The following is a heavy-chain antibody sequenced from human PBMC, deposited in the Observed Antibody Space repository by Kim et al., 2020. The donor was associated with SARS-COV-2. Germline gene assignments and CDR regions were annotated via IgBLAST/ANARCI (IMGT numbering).Heavy chain of an antibody. CDR2: IYPVGST. CDR1: GLTVSRNF. J-gene: IGHJ5*02. Sequence: GGSLRLSCAASGLTVSRNFINWVRQAPGKGLEWVSVIYPVGSTDYADSVKGRFTISRDTSKNTVYLYMNTLRAEDTAIYYCASSYSRDYYGWFDPWGQGTLVTVS. CDR3: ASSYSRDYYGWFDP. D-gene: IGHD6-25*01. V-gene: IGHV3-53*01.